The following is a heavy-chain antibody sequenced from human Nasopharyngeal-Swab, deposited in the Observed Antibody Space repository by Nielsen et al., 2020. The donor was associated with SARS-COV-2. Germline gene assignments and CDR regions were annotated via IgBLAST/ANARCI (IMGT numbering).Heavy chain of an antibody. Sequence: GESLKISCAASGFNFTNAWMSWVRQARGKGLEWVSVIYSGGSTYYADSVKGRFTISRHNSKNTLYLQMNSLRAEDTAVYYCARVPYDILHFRGGMDVWGQGTTVTVSS. CDR1: GFNFTNAW. J-gene: IGHJ6*02. D-gene: IGHD3-9*01. V-gene: IGHV3-53*04. CDR3: ARVPYDILHFRGGMDV. CDR2: IYSGGST.